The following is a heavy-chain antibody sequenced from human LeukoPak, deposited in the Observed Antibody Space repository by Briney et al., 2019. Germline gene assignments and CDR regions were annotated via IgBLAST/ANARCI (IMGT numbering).Heavy chain of an antibody. J-gene: IGHJ4*02. D-gene: IGHD3-9*01. Sequence: GGSLRLSCAASGFTFSSYAMSWVRQAPGKGLEWVAVISYDGSNKYYADSVKGRFTISRDNSKNTLYLQMNSLRAEDTAVYYCAGGYFDWLLYDYWGQGTLVTVSS. CDR2: ISYDGSNK. V-gene: IGHV3-30*03. CDR3: AGGYFDWLLYDY. CDR1: GFTFSSYA.